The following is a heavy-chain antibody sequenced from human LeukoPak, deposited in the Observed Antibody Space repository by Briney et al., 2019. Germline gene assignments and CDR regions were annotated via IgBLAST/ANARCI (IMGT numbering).Heavy chain of an antibody. CDR3: ARDQVVGATAGTFDS. CDR1: GYMFTSHG. V-gene: IGHV1-18*01. J-gene: IGHJ4*02. D-gene: IGHD1-26*01. Sequence: ASVKVSCKGSGYMFTSHGISWVRQAPGRGLEWMGWISAYNGHTNYAQKLQGRVTLTTDTSTSTAYMDLGNLRSDETAVYFCARDQVVGATAGTFDSWGQGTLVTVSP. CDR2: ISAYNGHT.